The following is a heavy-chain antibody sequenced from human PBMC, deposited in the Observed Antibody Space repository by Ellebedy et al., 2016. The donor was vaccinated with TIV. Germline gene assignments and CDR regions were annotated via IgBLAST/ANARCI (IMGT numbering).Heavy chain of an antibody. D-gene: IGHD6-13*01. V-gene: IGHV4-59*01. Sequence: MPSETLSLTCSISGDSIKSYYWSWIRQPPGKGLEWIGYIYYSWSTTYNPSLKSRVTISGDTSRNEVSLKLTSVTPADTAVYYCARDLGGAAASWGQGTLVTVSS. CDR1: GDSIKSYY. J-gene: IGHJ4*02. CDR2: IYYSWST. CDR3: ARDLGGAAAS.